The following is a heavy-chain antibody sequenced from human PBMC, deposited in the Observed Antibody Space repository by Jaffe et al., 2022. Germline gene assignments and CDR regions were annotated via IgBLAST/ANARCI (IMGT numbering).Heavy chain of an antibody. CDR1: GFSLSTSGVG. Sequence: QITLKESGPTLVKPTQTLTLTCTFSGFSLSTSGVGVGWIRQPPGKALEWLALIYWDDDKRYSPSLKSRLTITKDTSKNQVVLTMTNMDPVDTATYYCAHRRGWGVEYSSSWSEGDAFDIWGQGTMVTVSS. CDR3: AHRRGWGVEYSSSWSEGDAFDI. V-gene: IGHV2-5*02. CDR2: IYWDDDK. D-gene: IGHD6-13*01. J-gene: IGHJ3*02.